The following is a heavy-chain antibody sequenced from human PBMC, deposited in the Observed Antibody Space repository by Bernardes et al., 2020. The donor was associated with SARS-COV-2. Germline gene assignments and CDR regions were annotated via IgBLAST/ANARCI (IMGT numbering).Heavy chain of an antibody. D-gene: IGHD3-3*01. CDR3: ASWSGYYSYYYYYGMDV. CDR1: GFTFSSYS. V-gene: IGHV3-21*01. CDR2: ISSSSSYI. J-gene: IGHJ6*02. Sequence: GGSLRLSCAASGFTFSSYSMNWVRQAPGKGLEWVSSISSSSSYIYYADSVKGRFTISRDNAKNSLYLQMNSLRAEDTAVYYCASWSGYYSYYYYYGMDVWGQGTTVTVSS.